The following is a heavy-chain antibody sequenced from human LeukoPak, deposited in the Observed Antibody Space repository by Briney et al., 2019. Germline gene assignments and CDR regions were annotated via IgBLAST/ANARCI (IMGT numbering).Heavy chain of an antibody. CDR1: GGTFSSYA. CDR3: ARGPPNWGPDF. J-gene: IGHJ4*02. CDR2: IIPIFGTA. D-gene: IGHD7-27*01. V-gene: IGHV1-69*13. Sequence: GASVKVSCKASGGTFSSYAIGWARQAPGQGLEWMGGIIPIFGTANYAQKFQGRVTITADESTSTAYMELSSLRSEDTAVYYCARGPPNWGPDFWGQGTLITVSS.